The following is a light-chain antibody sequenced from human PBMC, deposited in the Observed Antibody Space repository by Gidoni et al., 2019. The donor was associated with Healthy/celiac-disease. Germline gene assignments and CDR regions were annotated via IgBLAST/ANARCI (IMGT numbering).Light chain of an antibody. CDR2: YDS. J-gene: IGLJ2*01. CDR1: NIGSKS. Sequence: SYVLTQPPSVSVAPGKTARITCGGNNIGSKSVHWYQQKPGQAPVLVIYYDSDQPSGIPERFPGSNSGNTATLTISRVEAGDEADYYCQVWDSSSDVVFGGGTKLTVL. CDR3: QVWDSSSDVV. V-gene: IGLV3-21*04.